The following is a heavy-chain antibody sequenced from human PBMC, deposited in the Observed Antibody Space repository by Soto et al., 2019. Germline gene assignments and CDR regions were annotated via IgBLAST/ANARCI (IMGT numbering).Heavy chain of an antibody. CDR2: IYYSGST. D-gene: IGHD3-22*01. V-gene: IGHV4-39*01. Sequence: QLQLQESGPGLVKPSETLSLTCTVSGGSISSSSYYWGWIRQPPGKGLEWIGSIYYSGSTYYNPSLKSRVTISVDTSKNQFSLKLSSVTAADTAVYYCARQRRGAHYYDSSGYYEEIHYWGQGTLVTVSS. J-gene: IGHJ4*02. CDR1: GGSISSSSYY. CDR3: ARQRRGAHYYDSSGYYEEIHY.